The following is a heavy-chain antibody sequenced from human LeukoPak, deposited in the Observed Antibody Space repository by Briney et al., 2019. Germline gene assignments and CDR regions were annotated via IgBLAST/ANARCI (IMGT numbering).Heavy chain of an antibody. D-gene: IGHD1-26*01. V-gene: IGHV4-4*09. Sequence: PSETLSLTCTVSGGSISSYYWSWIRQPPGKGLEWIGYIYTSGSTNYNPSLKSRVTISVDTSKNQFSPKLSSVTAADTAVYYCARQGGSYYYFDYWGQGTLVTVSS. J-gene: IGHJ4*02. CDR1: GGSISSYY. CDR3: ARQGGSYYYFDY. CDR2: IYTSGST.